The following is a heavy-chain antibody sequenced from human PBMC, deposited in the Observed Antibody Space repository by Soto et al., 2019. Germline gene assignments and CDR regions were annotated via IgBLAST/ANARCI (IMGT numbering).Heavy chain of an antibody. V-gene: IGHV1-18*01. CDR1: GYTFTNYG. D-gene: IGHD6-13*01. Sequence: VQLVQSGVEVKKPGASVKVSCKASGYTFTNYGISWVRQAPGQGLEWMRWINTYNGNTNYAQKVQGRVTMTTETSTSTAYMELRSLRSDDTAVYYCARDLLYSTRSTVRFDIWGQGTMLTVSS. CDR2: INTYNGNT. J-gene: IGHJ3*02. CDR3: ARDLLYSTRSTVRFDI.